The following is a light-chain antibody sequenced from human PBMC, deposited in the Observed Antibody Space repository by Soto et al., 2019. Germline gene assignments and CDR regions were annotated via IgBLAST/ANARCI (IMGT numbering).Light chain of an antibody. Sequence: QSALTQPASVSGSPGQSISISCTGTSSDVGRYNFVSWYQQRPGKAPKLIIYDVANRPSGISNRFSGSKSGNTASLTISGLHAEDEADYYCSSYTGSTSLVYVFGTGTKLTVL. V-gene: IGLV2-14*03. CDR3: SSYTGSTSLVYV. CDR2: DVA. J-gene: IGLJ1*01. CDR1: SSDVGRYNF.